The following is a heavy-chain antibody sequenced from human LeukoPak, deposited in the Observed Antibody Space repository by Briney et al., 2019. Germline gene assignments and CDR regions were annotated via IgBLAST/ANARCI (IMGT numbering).Heavy chain of an antibody. CDR1: GFTFSSYW. D-gene: IGHD6-6*01. CDR2: INSDGSST. Sequence: PGGSLRLSYAASGFTFSSYWMHWVRHAPGKGLVWVSRINSDGSSTSYADSVKGRFTISRDIAKNTLYLQMNSLRAEDTAVYYCARDHSSSSYGMDVWGQGTTVTVSS. CDR3: ARDHSSSSYGMDV. J-gene: IGHJ6*02. V-gene: IGHV3-74*01.